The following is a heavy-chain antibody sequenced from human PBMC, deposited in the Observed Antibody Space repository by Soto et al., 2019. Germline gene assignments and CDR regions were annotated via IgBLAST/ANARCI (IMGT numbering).Heavy chain of an antibody. D-gene: IGHD6-13*01. CDR1: GFTFSSYG. CDR3: ARDNSWYLEGMNY. V-gene: IGHV3-33*01. Sequence: VQLVESGGGVVQPGRSLRLSCAASGFTFSSYGMHWVRQAPGKGLEWVAVIWYDGSNKYYADSVKGRFTISRDNSKNTLYLQMNSLRAEDTAVYYCARDNSWYLEGMNYWGQGTLVTVSS. CDR2: IWYDGSNK. J-gene: IGHJ4*02.